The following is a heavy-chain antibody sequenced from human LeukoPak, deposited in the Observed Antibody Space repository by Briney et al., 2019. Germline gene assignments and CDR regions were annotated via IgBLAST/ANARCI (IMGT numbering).Heavy chain of an antibody. D-gene: IGHD3-10*01. V-gene: IGHV1-8*01. CDR1: GYTFTSYD. CDR2: MNPNSGNT. J-gene: IGHJ5*02. Sequence: ASVKVSCKASGYTFTSYDINWVRQAPGQGLEWMGWMNPNSGNTVYAQKFQGRVTMTRNTSISTAYMELSSLRSEDTAVYYCARGGALLWFGELNWFDPWGQGTLVTVSS. CDR3: ARGGALLWFGELNWFDP.